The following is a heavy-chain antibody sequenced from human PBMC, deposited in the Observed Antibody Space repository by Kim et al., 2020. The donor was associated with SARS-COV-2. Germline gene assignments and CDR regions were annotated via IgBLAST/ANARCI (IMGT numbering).Heavy chain of an antibody. V-gene: IGHV4-34*01. D-gene: IGHD2-15*01. CDR2: INHSGST. Sequence: SETLSLTCAVYGGSFSGYYWSWIRQPPGKGLEWIGEINHSGSTNYNPSLKSRVTISVDTSKNQFSLKLSSVTAADTAVYYCASMEYCSGGSCYRGYYGMDVWGQGTTVTVSS. CDR3: ASMEYCSGGSCYRGYYGMDV. CDR1: GGSFSGYY. J-gene: IGHJ6*02.